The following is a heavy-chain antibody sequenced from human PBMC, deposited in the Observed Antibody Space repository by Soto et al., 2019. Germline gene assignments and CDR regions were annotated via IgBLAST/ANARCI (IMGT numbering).Heavy chain of an antibody. Sequence: PGGSLRLSCAASGFTFSSYAMSWVRQAPGKGLEWVSAISGSGGSTYYADSVKGRFTISRDNSKNTLYLQMNSLRAEDTAVYYCAKDGVLRYFDWLISWFDPWGQGTLVTVSS. CDR1: GFTFSSYA. CDR2: ISGSGGST. D-gene: IGHD3-9*01. V-gene: IGHV3-23*01. CDR3: AKDGVLRYFDWLISWFDP. J-gene: IGHJ5*02.